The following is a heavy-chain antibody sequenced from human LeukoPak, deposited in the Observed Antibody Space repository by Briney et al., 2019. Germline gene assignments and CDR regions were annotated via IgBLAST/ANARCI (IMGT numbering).Heavy chain of an antibody. CDR2: IYTSGST. D-gene: IGHD2-2*02. J-gene: IGHJ6*02. CDR3: AREGDIVVVPAAISRRFYYYGMDV. CDR1: GGSFSGYY. Sequence: SETLSLTCAVYGGSFSGYYWSWIRQPPGKGLEWIGRIYTSGSTNYNPSLKSRVTMSVDTSKNQFSLKLSSVTAADTAVYYCAREGDIVVVPAAISRRFYYYGMDVWGQGTTVTVSS. V-gene: IGHV4-59*10.